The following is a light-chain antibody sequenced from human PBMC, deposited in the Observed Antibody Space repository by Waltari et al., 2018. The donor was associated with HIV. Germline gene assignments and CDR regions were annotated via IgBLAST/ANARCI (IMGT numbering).Light chain of an antibody. Sequence: SALTQPRSMSGSPGQPVTISCTGTSCDVGGYNSVSWYQQHPGKAPKLMIFDVNKRPSGVPDRFSGSKSGNTASLTISGLQAEDEADYYCCSYADNYTWVFGGGTKLTVL. CDR3: CSYADNYTWV. CDR1: SCDVGGYNS. CDR2: DVN. J-gene: IGLJ3*02. V-gene: IGLV2-11*01.